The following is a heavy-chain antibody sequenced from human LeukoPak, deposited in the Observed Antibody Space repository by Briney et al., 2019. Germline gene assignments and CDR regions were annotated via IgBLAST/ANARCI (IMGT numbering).Heavy chain of an antibody. V-gene: IGHV4-39*07. CDR1: GAYVNTSFYF. CDR3: ARGFDN. Sequence: SETLSLTCTVSGAYVNTSFYFWGWIRQPPGKGLEWIGSLFYSGSTYYNPSLKSRVTISKGSSGNQLSLISLKMTSVTAADTAVYYCARGFDNWGQGTLVTVSS. CDR2: LFYSGST. J-gene: IGHJ4*02.